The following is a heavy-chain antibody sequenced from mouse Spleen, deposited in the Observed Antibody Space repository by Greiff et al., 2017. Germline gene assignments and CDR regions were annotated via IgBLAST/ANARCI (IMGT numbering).Heavy chain of an antibody. CDR2: IYPGDGDT. V-gene: IGHV1-82*01. CDR3: ARDSNYGYFDV. J-gene: IGHJ1*03. CDR1: GYAFSSSW. Sequence: VQLQQSGPELVKPGASVKISCKASGYAFSSSWMNWVKQRPGKGLEWIGRIYPGDGDTNYNGKFKGKATLTADKSSSTAYMQLSSLTSEDSAVYFCARDSNYGYFDVWGTGTTVTVSS. D-gene: IGHD2-5*01.